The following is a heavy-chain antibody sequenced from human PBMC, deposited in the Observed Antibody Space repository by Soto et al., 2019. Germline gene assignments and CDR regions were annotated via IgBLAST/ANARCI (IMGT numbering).Heavy chain of an antibody. V-gene: IGHV3-21*01. J-gene: IGHJ4*02. CDR3: ASLVVVAATDY. D-gene: IGHD2-15*01. Sequence: GGSLRLSCAASGFTFSSYSMNWVRQAPGKGLEWVSSISSSSYIYYADSVKGRFTISRDNAKNSLYLQMNSLRAEDTAVYYCASLVVVAATDYWGQGTLVTVSS. CDR1: GFTFSSYS. CDR2: ISSSSYI.